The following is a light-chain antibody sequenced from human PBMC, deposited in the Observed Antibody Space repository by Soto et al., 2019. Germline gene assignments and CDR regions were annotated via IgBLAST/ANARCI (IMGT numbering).Light chain of an antibody. CDR3: MQALQTTFT. CDR2: LGS. Sequence: DILMTQSPLSLPVTPGEPASISCRSSQSLLHSNGYNYLDWYLQKPGQSPQLLIYLGSNRASGVPDRFSGSGSGTDFTLKISRVEAEDVGVYYCMQALQTTFTFGQGTRLEIK. V-gene: IGKV2-28*01. J-gene: IGKJ5*01. CDR1: QSLLHSNGYNY.